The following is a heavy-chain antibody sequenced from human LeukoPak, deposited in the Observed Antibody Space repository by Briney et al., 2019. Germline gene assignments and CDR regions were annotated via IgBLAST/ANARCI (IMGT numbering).Heavy chain of an antibody. CDR3: ARDRSHYYDSSGYYSN. Sequence: ASVKVSCKASGGTFSSYAISWVRQAPGQGLEWMGGIIPIFGTANYAQKFQGRVTITADESTSTAHMELSSLRSEDTAVYYCARDRSHYYDSSGYYSNWGQGTLVTVSS. V-gene: IGHV1-69*13. CDR2: IIPIFGTA. CDR1: GGTFSSYA. J-gene: IGHJ4*02. D-gene: IGHD3-22*01.